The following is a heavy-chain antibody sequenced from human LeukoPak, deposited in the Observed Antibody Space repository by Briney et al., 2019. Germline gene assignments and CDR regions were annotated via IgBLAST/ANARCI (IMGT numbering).Heavy chain of an antibody. D-gene: IGHD2-2*02. CDR2: INPNGGGT. CDR1: GYTFTGYY. Sequence: ASVKVSCKASGYTFTGYYMHWVRQAPGQGLEWMGWINPNGGGTNYAQKFQGRVTMTRDTSISTAYMELSRLRSDDTAVYYCARERDIVVPAAIAYDYWGQGTLVTVSS. CDR3: ARERDIVVPAAIAYDY. V-gene: IGHV1-2*02. J-gene: IGHJ4*02.